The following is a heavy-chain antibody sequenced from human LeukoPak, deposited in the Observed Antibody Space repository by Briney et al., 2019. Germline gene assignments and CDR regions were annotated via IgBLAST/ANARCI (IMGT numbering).Heavy chain of an antibody. V-gene: IGHV4-39*02. J-gene: IGHJ6*03. CDR1: GGSISSSSYY. CDR2: IYYSGST. D-gene: IGHD4-17*01. CDR3: ARDFPFTDYGDRGYYYYMDV. Sequence: SETLSLTCTVSGGSISSSSYYWGWIRQPPGKGLEWIGSIYYSGSTYYNPSLKSRVTISVDTSKNQFSLKLSSVTAADTAVYYCARDFPFTDYGDRGYYYYMDVWGKGTTVTVSS.